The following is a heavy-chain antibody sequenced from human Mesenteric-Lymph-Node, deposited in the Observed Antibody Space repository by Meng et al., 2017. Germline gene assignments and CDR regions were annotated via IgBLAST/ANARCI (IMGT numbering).Heavy chain of an antibody. CDR1: GFTFSSYW. D-gene: IGHD5-18*01. V-gene: IGHV3-7*01. Sequence: GESLKISCAASGFTFSSYWMSWVRQAPGKGLEWVANINGDGSNKYYADSVKGRFTISRDNSKNTLYLQMNSLRAEDTAVYYCARVPALTAMVTPGWFDPWGQGTLVTVSS. CDR2: INGDGSNK. CDR3: ARVPALTAMVTPGWFDP. J-gene: IGHJ5*02.